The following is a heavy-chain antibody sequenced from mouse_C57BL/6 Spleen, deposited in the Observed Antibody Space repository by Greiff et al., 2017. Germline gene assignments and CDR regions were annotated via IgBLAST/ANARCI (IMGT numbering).Heavy chain of an antibody. Sequence: EVKLLESGPGLVKPSQSLSLTCSVTGYSITSGYYWNWIRQFPGNKLEWMGYISYDGSNNYNPSLKNRISITRDTSKNQFVLKLNSVTTEDTATYYCARNYYGSSLSWFADWGQGTLVTVSA. J-gene: IGHJ3*01. D-gene: IGHD1-1*01. CDR2: ISYDGSN. CDR1: GYSITSGYY. CDR3: ARNYYGSSLSWFAD. V-gene: IGHV3-6*01.